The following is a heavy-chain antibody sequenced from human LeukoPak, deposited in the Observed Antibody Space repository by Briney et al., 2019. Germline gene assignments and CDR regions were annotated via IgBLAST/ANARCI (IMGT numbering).Heavy chain of an antibody. D-gene: IGHD4-11*01. CDR1: GFTFSDYY. V-gene: IGHV3-11*01. J-gene: IGHJ6*02. Sequence: KPGGSLRLSCAASGFTFSDYYMSWIRQAPGRGLEWVSYISIGGTTLLYADSAKGRFTISRDNAKNSLYLQMNSLRVEDTAVYYCVIGTTRNYYYGMDVWGQGTTVTVSS. CDR3: VIGTTRNYYYGMDV. CDR2: ISIGGTTL.